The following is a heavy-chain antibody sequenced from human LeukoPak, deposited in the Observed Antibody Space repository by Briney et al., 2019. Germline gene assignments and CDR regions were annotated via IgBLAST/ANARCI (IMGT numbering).Heavy chain of an antibody. D-gene: IGHD6-19*01. J-gene: IGHJ4*02. CDR1: TFTFSSYA. CDR3: AKHQYSTGWFLKY. Sequence: GGSLRPSCAASTFTFSSYAMTWVRQAPGKGLEWVSAISGSDGSTYYADSVKGRFTISRDNLKNTLYLQMNSLRAEDTAIYYCAKHQYSTGWFLKYWGQGTLVTVSS. CDR2: ISGSDGST. V-gene: IGHV3-23*01.